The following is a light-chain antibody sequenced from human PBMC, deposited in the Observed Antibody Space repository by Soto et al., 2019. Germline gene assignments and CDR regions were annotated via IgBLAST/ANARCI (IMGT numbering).Light chain of an antibody. Sequence: DIQMTQSPSTLSASVGDRVTITCRASQRISSWLAWYQQKPGKAPKLLIYKASSLESGVPSRFSGSGSGTEFTLTISSPQPDDLASYYCQQYNSYPWTFGQGTKVEIK. CDR3: QQYNSYPWT. CDR1: QRISSW. J-gene: IGKJ1*01. V-gene: IGKV1-5*03. CDR2: KAS.